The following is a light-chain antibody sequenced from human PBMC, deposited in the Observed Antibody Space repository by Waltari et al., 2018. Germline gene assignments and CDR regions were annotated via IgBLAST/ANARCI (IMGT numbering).Light chain of an antibody. CDR1: DSNTGAAYD. J-gene: IGLJ3*02. CDR3: QSYDSSLSASV. Sequence: QSVLPHPPSVSGVPGQRITISCIGADSNTGAAYDVHWYQQLPGTTPNILMYANSYRPSGVPDRFSGSKSGTSASLAITGLQADDEAHYYCQSYDSSLSASVFGGGTKVTVL. V-gene: IGLV1-40*01. CDR2: ANS.